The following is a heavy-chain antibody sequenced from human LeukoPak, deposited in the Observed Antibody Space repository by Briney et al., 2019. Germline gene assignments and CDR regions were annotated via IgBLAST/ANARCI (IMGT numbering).Heavy chain of an antibody. V-gene: IGHV4-34*01. CDR2: INQTGNT. Sequence: SETLSLTSAVDGGSFSGFFWTWNRQTPAKRLEWIGEINQTGNTNYNPSLTDYNPSLKPRVTISVDSSKSQLSLKVNSVTAADTGIYYCARVRHDPLEYGYYMDVWGTGTPVAVSS. CDR3: ARVRHDPLEYGYYMDV. J-gene: IGHJ6*03. D-gene: IGHD3-3*01. CDR1: GGSFSGFF.